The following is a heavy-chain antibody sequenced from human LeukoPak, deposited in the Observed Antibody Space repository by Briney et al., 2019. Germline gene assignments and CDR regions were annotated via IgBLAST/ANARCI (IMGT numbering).Heavy chain of an antibody. J-gene: IGHJ4*02. V-gene: IGHV4-59*01. CDR1: GGSLSSYY. CDR3: ARERLYSGTFDY. CDR2: IYYRGST. Sequence: PSETPSLTCTVSGGSLSSYYWSWIRQPPGKGLEWIGYIYYRGSTNYNPSLKSRVTISVDTSKNPFSLKLSSVTAADTAVYYCARERLYSGTFDYWGQGTLVTVSS. D-gene: IGHD2-8*01.